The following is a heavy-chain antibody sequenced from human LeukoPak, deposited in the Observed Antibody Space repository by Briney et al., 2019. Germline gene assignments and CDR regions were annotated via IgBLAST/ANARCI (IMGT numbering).Heavy chain of an antibody. CDR3: TRNYNTQDFDY. J-gene: IGHJ4*02. V-gene: IGHV3-49*04. CDR2: IRSSPNGATT. CDR1: GFTFAVFA. D-gene: IGHD3-22*01. Sequence: GGSLRLSCRTSGFTFAVFAINWVRQAPGKGLERVGLIRSSPNGATTEYGASVKGRFTISRDDSRNIAYLQMNSLKTEDTAVYYCTRNYNTQDFDYWGQGILVTVSS.